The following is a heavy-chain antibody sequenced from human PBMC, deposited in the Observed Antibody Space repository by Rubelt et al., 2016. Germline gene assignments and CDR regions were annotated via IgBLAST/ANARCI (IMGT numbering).Heavy chain of an antibody. J-gene: IGHJ4*02. CDR1: GYTFTSYG. D-gene: IGHD1-26*01. CDR2: ISAYNGNT. CDR3: ARDSGSPRGGGHDY. V-gene: IGHV1-18*01. Sequence: QVQLVQSGAEVKKPGASVKVSCKASGYTFTSYGISWVRQAPGQGLEWMGWISAYNGNTNYEHKVQGRVTMTTDTPTSTAYIGLRSLRSDDTAVYYCARDSGSPRGGGHDYWGQGTLVTVSS.